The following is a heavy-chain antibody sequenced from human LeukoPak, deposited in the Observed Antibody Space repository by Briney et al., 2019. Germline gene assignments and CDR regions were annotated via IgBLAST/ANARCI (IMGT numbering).Heavy chain of an antibody. CDR3: ARSKGPYYYDRSGYRDY. J-gene: IGHJ4*02. V-gene: IGHV1-18*01. CDR1: GYIFTSSG. D-gene: IGHD3-22*01. CDR2: ISAYNGYT. Sequence: ASVKVSCKASGYIFTSSGISWVRQAPGQGLEWMGWISAYNGYTNYAQMFQDRVTMTTDTSTTTAYMELRSQRSDDTAVYYCARSKGPYYYDRSGYRDYWGQGTLVTVSS.